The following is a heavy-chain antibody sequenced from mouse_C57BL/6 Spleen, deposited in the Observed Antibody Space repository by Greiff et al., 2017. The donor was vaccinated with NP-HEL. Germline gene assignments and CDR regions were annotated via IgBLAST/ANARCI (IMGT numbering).Heavy chain of an antibody. D-gene: IGHD2-10*01. Sequence: VQLKESGPGMVKPSQSLSLTCTVTGYSITSGYDWHWIRHFPGNKLEWMGYISYSGSTNYNPSLKSRISITHDTSKNHFFLKLNSVTTEDTATYYCARGAYYGNYEDYFDYWGQGTTLTVSS. J-gene: IGHJ2*01. CDR2: ISYSGST. V-gene: IGHV3-1*01. CDR1: GYSITSGYD. CDR3: ARGAYYGNYEDYFDY.